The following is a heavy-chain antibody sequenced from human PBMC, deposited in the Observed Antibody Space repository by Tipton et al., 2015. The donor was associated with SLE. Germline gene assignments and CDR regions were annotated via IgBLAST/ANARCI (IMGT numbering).Heavy chain of an antibody. CDR2: INHSGST. CDR3: ARLPITIFNYYYYMDV. D-gene: IGHD3-3*01. V-gene: IGHV4-34*01. Sequence: TLSLTCAVYGGSFSGYYWSWIRQPPGKGLEWIGEINHSGSTNYNPSLKSRVTISVDTSKNQFSLKLSSVTAADTAVYYCARLPITIFNYYYYMDVWGKGTTVTVSS. CDR1: GGSFSGYY. J-gene: IGHJ6*03.